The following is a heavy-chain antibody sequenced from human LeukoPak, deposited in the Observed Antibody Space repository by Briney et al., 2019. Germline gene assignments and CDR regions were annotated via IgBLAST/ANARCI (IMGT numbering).Heavy chain of an antibody. Sequence: PSETLSLTCTVSGGSISNYYWSWIRQSPGKGLEWIAYISHSGSTDYNPSLRSRVTISVDTSKNQFSLKLSSVTAADTAVYYCAREGGYSGYDSPFDYWGQGTLVTVSS. D-gene: IGHD5-12*01. V-gene: IGHV4-59*01. CDR2: ISHSGST. J-gene: IGHJ4*02. CDR3: AREGGYSGYDSPFDY. CDR1: GGSISNYY.